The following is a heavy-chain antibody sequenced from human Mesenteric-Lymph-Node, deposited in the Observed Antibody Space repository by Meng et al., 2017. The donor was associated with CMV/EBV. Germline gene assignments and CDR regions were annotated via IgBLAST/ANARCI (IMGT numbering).Heavy chain of an antibody. CDR2: ISSSSSYI. D-gene: IGHD1-26*01. V-gene: IGHV3-21*04. CDR3: AKGYSGSYWVYFDY. J-gene: IGHJ4*02. Sequence: GGSLRLSCAASGFTFSSYSMNWVRQAPGKGLEWVSSISSSSSYIYYADSLKGRFTISRDNAKNSLYLQMNSLRAEDTAVYYCAKGYSGSYWVYFDYWGQGVLVTFSS. CDR1: GFTFSSYS.